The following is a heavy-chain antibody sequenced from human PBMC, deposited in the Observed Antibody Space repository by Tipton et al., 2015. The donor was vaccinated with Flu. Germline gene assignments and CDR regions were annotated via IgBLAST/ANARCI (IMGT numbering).Heavy chain of an antibody. V-gene: IGHV3-53*01. CDR1: GFTVSDNY. Sequence: VQLVQSGGDLIQPGGSLRLSCAAAGFTVSDNYMNWVRQAPGKGLEWVSVIHADGNTYYADSVKGRFTIFRDASKNTVFLQMNSLRADDTAVYYCARDPRGLCSINSCSYPYGMDVWGQGTSVAVSS. CDR3: ARDPRGLCSINSCSYPYGMDV. D-gene: IGHD2/OR15-2a*01. J-gene: IGHJ6*02. CDR2: IHADGNT.